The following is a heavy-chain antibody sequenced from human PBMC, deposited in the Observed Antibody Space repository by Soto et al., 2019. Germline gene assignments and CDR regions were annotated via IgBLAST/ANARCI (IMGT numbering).Heavy chain of an antibody. CDR1: GFTFSSYG. D-gene: IGHD2-2*01. Sequence: PGGSLRLSCAASGFTFSSYGMRWVRQAPGKGLEWVAVISYDGSNKYYADSVKGRFTISRDNSKNTLYLQMNSLRAEDTAVYYCAKEAGRYCSSTSCYWNWFDPWGQGTLVTVSS. V-gene: IGHV3-30*18. J-gene: IGHJ5*02. CDR3: AKEAGRYCSSTSCYWNWFDP. CDR2: ISYDGSNK.